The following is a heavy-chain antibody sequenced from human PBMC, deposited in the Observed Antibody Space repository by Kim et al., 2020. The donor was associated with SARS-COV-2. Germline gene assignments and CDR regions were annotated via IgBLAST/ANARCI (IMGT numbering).Heavy chain of an antibody. V-gene: IGHV3-33*05. Sequence: GGSLRLSCAASGFTFSSYGMHWVRQAPGKGLEWVAVISYDGSNKYYADSVKGRFTISRDNSKNTLYLQMNSLRAEDTAVYYCARDQGDYYGSGWFDPWGQGTLVTVSS. D-gene: IGHD3-10*01. CDR3: ARDQGDYYGSGWFDP. CDR1: GFTFSSYG. CDR2: ISYDGSNK. J-gene: IGHJ5*02.